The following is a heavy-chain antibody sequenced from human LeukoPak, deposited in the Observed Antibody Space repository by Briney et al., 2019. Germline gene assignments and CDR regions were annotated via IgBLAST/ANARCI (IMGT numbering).Heavy chain of an antibody. Sequence: SETLSLTCTVSGGSISSSSYYWSWIRQPPGKGLEWMGYIYYSGSTNYNPSLESRVTISVDTSKNQFSLKLSSVTAADTAVYYCARTYYDFWSGYGLDVWGKGTTVTVSS. CDR3: ARTYYDFWSGYGLDV. J-gene: IGHJ6*04. CDR1: GGSISSSSYY. CDR2: IYYSGST. D-gene: IGHD3-3*01. V-gene: IGHV4-61*01.